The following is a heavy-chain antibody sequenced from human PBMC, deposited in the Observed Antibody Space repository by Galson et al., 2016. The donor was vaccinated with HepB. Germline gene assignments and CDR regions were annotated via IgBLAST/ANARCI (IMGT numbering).Heavy chain of an antibody. CDR1: GYSFTTYN. CDR2: MNPNSGDS. J-gene: IGHJ6*02. CDR3: ASDEEGTYYHDIRYYYHGMDV. V-gene: IGHV1-8*01. Sequence: SVKVSCKASGYSFTTYNINWVRQVSGQGLEWMGWMNPNSGDSGYAQKFQGRVTMTRDIVISTAYMELSSLTSEDTAVYYCASDEEGTYYHDIRYYYHGMDVWGQGTTVAVAS. D-gene: IGHD3-22*01.